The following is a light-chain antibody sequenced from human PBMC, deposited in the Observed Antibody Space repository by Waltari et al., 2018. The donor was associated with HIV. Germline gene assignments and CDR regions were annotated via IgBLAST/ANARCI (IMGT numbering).Light chain of an antibody. V-gene: IGLV2-11*02. CDR3: CSYAGSYVV. CDR2: DVS. J-gene: IGLJ1*01. CDR1: SRDVGGSNQ. Sequence: QSALTQPRSVSGSPGQSVTISCTGTSRDVGGSNQVSWYQQHPGKAPKLMIYDVSKRPSGVPDRFSGSKSGNTASLTISGLQAEDEADYYCCSYAGSYVVFGTGTKVTVL.